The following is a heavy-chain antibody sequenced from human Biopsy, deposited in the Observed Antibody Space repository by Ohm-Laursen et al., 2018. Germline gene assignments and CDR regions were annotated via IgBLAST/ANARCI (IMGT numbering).Heavy chain of an antibody. CDR3: ARGYSRRVSIFEASIYWFDT. D-gene: IGHD6-6*01. CDR2: MIPSSGKT. Sequence: ASVKVSCKASGYTFTGQYLHWVRQVPGQGLEWMGWMIPSSGKTGYAQRFQGRVTLTMNTSISTAYMELSGLRSEDTAVYFCARGYSRRVSIFEASIYWFDTCGQGTLVTVSS. V-gene: IGHV1-8*02. J-gene: IGHJ5*02. CDR1: GYTFTGQY.